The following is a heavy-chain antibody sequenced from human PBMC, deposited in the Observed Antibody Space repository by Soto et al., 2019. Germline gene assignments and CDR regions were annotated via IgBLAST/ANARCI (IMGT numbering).Heavy chain of an antibody. Sequence: GGSLRLSCAASGFTFSFYAMTWVRQAPGKGLEWVSGISDSGGYTYYGDSVKGRFTISRDNSRNTLFLQMNSLRAEDTAVYYCAKDPSRGYNYGSSGSDYWGQGTLVTVSS. J-gene: IGHJ4*02. V-gene: IGHV3-23*01. D-gene: IGHD5-18*01. CDR2: ISDSGGYT. CDR3: AKDPSRGYNYGSSGSDY. CDR1: GFTFSFYA.